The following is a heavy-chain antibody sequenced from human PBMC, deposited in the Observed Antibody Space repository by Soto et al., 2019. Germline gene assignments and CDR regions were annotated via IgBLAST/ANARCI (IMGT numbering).Heavy chain of an antibody. D-gene: IGHD3-22*01. CDR3: ARASYYFDNGGHYCWFDS. CDR2: VYYSGST. J-gene: IGHJ5*01. V-gene: IGHV4-61*01. Sequence: SETLSLTCTVSGGSVNSGSYYWSWIRQSPGRGLEWIGDVYYSGSTSNNPSLKRRVTISLDTSKNQLSLKLGSVTAADAAVYYCARASYYFDNGGHYCWFDSWGQGTLVTVSS. CDR1: GGSVNSGSYY.